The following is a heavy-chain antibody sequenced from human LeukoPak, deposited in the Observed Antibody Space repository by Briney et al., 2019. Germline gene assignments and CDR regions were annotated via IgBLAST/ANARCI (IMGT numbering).Heavy chain of an antibody. CDR3: ARVGSFGGVIHFDY. Sequence: PGGSLRLSCAASGFTFSSYGMHWVRQAPGKGLEWVANIKQDGSEKYYVDSVKGRFTISRDNAKNSLYLQMNSLRAEDTAVYYCARVGSFGGVIHFDYWGQGTLVTVSS. V-gene: IGHV3-7*01. CDR1: GFTFSSYG. D-gene: IGHD3-16*01. CDR2: IKQDGSEK. J-gene: IGHJ4*02.